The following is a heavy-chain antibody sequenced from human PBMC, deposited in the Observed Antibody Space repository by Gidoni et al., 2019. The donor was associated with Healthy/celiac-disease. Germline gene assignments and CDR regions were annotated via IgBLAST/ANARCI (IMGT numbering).Heavy chain of an antibody. CDR3: ARAHSMHDSSAPDY. Sequence: QLQLQESGPGLVKPSQTLSLTCTVSGGSICSGGYYWSWIRQHPGKGLEWLGYIYYSGSTYYNPSLKSRVTISVDTSKNQFSLKLSSVTAADTAVYYCARAHSMHDSSAPDYWGQGTLVTVSS. CDR1: GGSICSGGYY. D-gene: IGHD3-22*01. CDR2: IYYSGST. J-gene: IGHJ4*02. V-gene: IGHV4-31*03.